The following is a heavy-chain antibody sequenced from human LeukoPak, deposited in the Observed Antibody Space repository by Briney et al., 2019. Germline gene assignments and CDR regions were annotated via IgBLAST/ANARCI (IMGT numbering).Heavy chain of an antibody. CDR1: GGSISSSIYY. CDR3: ARVSSARSDTLDY. V-gene: IGHV4-39*07. J-gene: IGHJ4*02. Sequence: PSETLSLTCTVSGGSISSSIYYWGWIRQPPGKGLEWIGSIYYSGSTYYNPSLKSRVTISVDTSKNQFSLKLSSVTAADTAVYYCARVSSARSDTLDYWGQGTLVTVSS. D-gene: IGHD5-18*01. CDR2: IYYSGST.